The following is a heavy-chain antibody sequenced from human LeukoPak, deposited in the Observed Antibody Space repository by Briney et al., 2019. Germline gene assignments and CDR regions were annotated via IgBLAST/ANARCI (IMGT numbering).Heavy chain of an antibody. V-gene: IGHV4-4*02. J-gene: IGHJ4*02. CDR3: ARANYDFWSGDPEGFDY. CDR2: IYHSGST. CDR1: GGSISSSNW. Sequence: PSETLSLTCAVSGGSISSSNWWSWVRQPPGKGLEWIGEIYHSGSTNYNPSLKSRVTISVDTSKNQFSLKLSSVTAADTAVYYCARANYDFWSGDPEGFDYWGQGTLVTVSS. D-gene: IGHD3-3*01.